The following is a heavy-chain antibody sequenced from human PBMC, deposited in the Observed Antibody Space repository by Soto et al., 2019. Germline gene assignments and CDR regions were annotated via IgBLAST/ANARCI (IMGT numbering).Heavy chain of an antibody. D-gene: IGHD6-19*01. J-gene: IGHJ5*02. Sequence: SETLSLTCTVSGCSISSSSYYWGWIRQPPGKGLEWIGSIYYSGSTYYNPSLESRVTIYVDTPKNQFSLKLSSVTAADTAVYYCASGYSSGWYFLGPRWFDPWGEGTLVTVSS. CDR2: IYYSGST. CDR3: ASGYSSGWYFLGPRWFDP. V-gene: IGHV4-39*01. CDR1: GCSISSSSYY.